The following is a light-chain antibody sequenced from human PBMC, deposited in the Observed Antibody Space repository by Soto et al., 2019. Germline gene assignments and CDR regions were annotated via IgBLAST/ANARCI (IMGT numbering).Light chain of an antibody. V-gene: IGKV3-15*01. CDR2: GAS. CDR3: QHYNNRPLT. CDR1: QNVASK. J-gene: IGKJ4*01. Sequence: EIVMTQSPATLSVSPGERATVSCRASQNVASKVAWYQQTPGQAPRLLIFGASTRAPGIPARFSGSGSGTEFTLPISSLQSEDLVVYYCQHYNNRPLTFGGGTKVEIK.